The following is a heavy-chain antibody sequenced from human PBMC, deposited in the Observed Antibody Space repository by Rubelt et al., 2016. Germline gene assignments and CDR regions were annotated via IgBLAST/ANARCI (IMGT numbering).Heavy chain of an antibody. CDR1: GFSFSALW. CDR2: INNYGSES. Sequence: AASGFSFSALWIHWVRQTPGKGPVWVARINNYGSESRYTDSVKGRFIISRDNARNTLSLQMNSLRADDSAVYYCASSGDASFDRWDQGTLVTVSS. CDR3: ASSGDASFDR. J-gene: IGHJ3*02. V-gene: IGHV3-74*01. D-gene: IGHD2-21*02.